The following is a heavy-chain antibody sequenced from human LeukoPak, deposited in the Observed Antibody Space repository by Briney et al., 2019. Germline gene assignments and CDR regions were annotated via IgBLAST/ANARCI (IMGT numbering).Heavy chain of an antibody. CDR1: GGSISSYY. Sequence: PSETLSLTCTVSGGSISSYYWSWIRQPPGKGLEWIGYIYYSGNTNYNPSLKSRVTISVDTSKNQFSLKLSSVTAADTAVYYCARDRSAAPADYWGQGTLVTVSS. D-gene: IGHD6-13*01. V-gene: IGHV4-59*12. J-gene: IGHJ4*02. CDR3: ARDRSAAPADY. CDR2: IYYSGNT.